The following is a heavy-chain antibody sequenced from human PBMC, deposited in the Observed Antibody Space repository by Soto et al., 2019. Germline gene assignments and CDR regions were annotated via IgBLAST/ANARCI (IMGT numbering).Heavy chain of an antibody. CDR2: ISYDGSNK. J-gene: IGHJ4*02. V-gene: IGHV3-30-3*01. CDR3: ARGEGSGSYFPRYYFDY. Sequence: GGSLRLSCAASGFTFSSYAMHWVRQAPGKGLEWVAVISYDGSNKYYADSVKGRFTISRDNSKNTLYLQMNSLRAEDTAVYYCARGEGSGSYFPRYYFDYWGQGTLVTVSS. D-gene: IGHD1-26*01. CDR1: GFTFSSYA.